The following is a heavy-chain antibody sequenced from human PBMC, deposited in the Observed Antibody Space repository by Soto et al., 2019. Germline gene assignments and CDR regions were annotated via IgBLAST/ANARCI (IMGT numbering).Heavy chain of an antibody. D-gene: IGHD3-16*01. J-gene: IGHJ3*02. CDR3: AKDQFGGAFEI. Sequence: QVQLVESGGGVVQPGRSLRLSCAASGFTFSSYGMHWVRQAPGKGLEWVAVISYDGSNKYYADSLKGRFTISRDNSKNTLYLQMNSLRVEDTDVYYCAKDQFGGAFEIWGQGTMVTVSS. V-gene: IGHV3-30*18. CDR2: ISYDGSNK. CDR1: GFTFSSYG.